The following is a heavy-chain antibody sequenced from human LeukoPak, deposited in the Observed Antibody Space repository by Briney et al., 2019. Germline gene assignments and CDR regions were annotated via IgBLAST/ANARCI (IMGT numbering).Heavy chain of an antibody. D-gene: IGHD2-21*02. CDR3: ASDCGGDCSISYYYYYGMDV. Sequence: GASVKVSCKASGYTFTSYAMNWVRQAPGQGLEWMGWINTNTGNPTYAQGFTGRFVFSLDTSVSTAYLQISSLKAEGTAVYYCASDCGGDCSISYYYYYGMDVWGQGTTVTVSS. V-gene: IGHV7-4-1*02. J-gene: IGHJ6*02. CDR1: GYTFTSYA. CDR2: INTNTGNP.